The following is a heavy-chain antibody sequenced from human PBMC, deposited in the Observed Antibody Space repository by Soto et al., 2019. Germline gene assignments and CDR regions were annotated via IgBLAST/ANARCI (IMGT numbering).Heavy chain of an antibody. CDR3: ARAYHDYGDDGAYYYGMDV. CDR2: ISSSSSTI. V-gene: IGHV3-48*02. CDR1: WCTFSSYS. D-gene: IGHD4-17*01. Sequence: GGSLRLSCGAFWCTFSSYSMNCVRQAPGKGLEWVSYISSSSSTIYYADSVKGRFTISRDNAKNSLYLQMNSLRDEDTAVYYCARAYHDYGDDGAYYYGMDVWGQGTTVTVSS. J-gene: IGHJ6*02.